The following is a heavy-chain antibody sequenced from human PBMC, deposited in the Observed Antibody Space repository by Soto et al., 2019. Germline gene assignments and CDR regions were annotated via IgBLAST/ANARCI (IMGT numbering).Heavy chain of an antibody. Sequence: SETLSLTCNVSGGTIGGYYWNWIRQSPGRGLEWIGSILYSGNTNSNPSLSSRVTISVDPSKNQFSLKVHSVNAAETAIYYCAKSRGITGTTVNWFDSWGQGTQVTVSS. D-gene: IGHD1-20*01. CDR3: AKSRGITGTTVNWFDS. V-gene: IGHV4-59*01. J-gene: IGHJ5*01. CDR2: ILYSGNT. CDR1: GGTIGGYY.